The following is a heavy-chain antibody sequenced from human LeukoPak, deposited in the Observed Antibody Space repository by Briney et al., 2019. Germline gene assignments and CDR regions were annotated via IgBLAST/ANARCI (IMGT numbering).Heavy chain of an antibody. CDR2: IYYSGST. J-gene: IGHJ4*02. CDR1: GGSISSSSYY. D-gene: IGHD3-3*01. Sequence: PSETLSLTCTVSGGSISSSSYYLGWIRQPPGKGLEWIGSIYYSGSTYYNPSLKSRVTISVDTSKNQFSLKLSSVTAADTAVYYCARITIFGVVIIPFDYWGQGTLVTVSS. V-gene: IGHV4-39*01. CDR3: ARITIFGVVIIPFDY.